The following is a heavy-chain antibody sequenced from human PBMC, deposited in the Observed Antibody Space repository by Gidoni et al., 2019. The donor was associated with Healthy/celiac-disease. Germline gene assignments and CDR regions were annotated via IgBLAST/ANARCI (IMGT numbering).Heavy chain of an antibody. CDR2: ISSSSSYT. CDR3: ARDRYYGDSKGFDY. Sequence: QVQLVESGGGLVKPGGSLRLSCAASGFPFSDYYMSWIRQAPGKGLEWVSYISSSSSYTNYADSVKGRFTISRDNAKNSLYLQMNSLRAEDTAVYYCARDRYYGDSKGFDYWGQGTLVTVSS. J-gene: IGHJ4*02. D-gene: IGHD4-17*01. V-gene: IGHV3-11*06. CDR1: GFPFSDYY.